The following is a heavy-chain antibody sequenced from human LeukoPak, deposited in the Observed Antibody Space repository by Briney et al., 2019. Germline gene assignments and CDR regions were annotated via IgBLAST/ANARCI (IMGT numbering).Heavy chain of an antibody. CDR3: AKGVTCSGGSCNYLSESGNSFDY. J-gene: IGHJ4*02. D-gene: IGHD2-15*01. CDR2: ISGSGGST. CDR1: GFTFSSYA. V-gene: IGHV3-23*01. Sequence: GGSLRLSCAASGFTFSSYAMSWVRQAPGKGLEWVSVISGSGGSTCYADSVKGRFTISRDNSKNTLYLHMNSLRAEDTAVYYCAKGVTCSGGSCNYLSESGNSFDYWGQGTLVTVSS.